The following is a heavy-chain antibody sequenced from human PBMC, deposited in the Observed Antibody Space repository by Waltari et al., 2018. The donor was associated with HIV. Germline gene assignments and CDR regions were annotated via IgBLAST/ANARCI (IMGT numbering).Heavy chain of an antibody. Sequence: QVQLVESGGGVVQPGRSLRVSCAASGFTFSIYSMHWVRLAPDKGRGGGEAEKIEELNTFYAGSVWARFTVSRDTSKNMLYLEMSSLRPDDTAIYYCARGDGSGFYRYWGQGTLVTVSS. CDR1: GFTFSIYS. V-gene: IGHV3-30*04. J-gene: IGHJ4*02. CDR3: ARGDGSGFYRY. CDR2: EKIEELNT. D-gene: IGHD3-22*01.